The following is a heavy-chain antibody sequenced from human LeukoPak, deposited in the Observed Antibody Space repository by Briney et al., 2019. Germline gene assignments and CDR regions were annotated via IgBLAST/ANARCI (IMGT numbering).Heavy chain of an antibody. CDR1: GFTFSSYA. CDR3: VKESRVVRGVIMDAFDM. V-gene: IGHV3-64D*06. D-gene: IGHD3-10*01. Sequence: GGSLRLSCSASGFTFSSYAMHWVRQAPGKGLEYVSGISINGGSTDYADSVKGRFTISRDNSKNTLYLQMSSLRAEDTAVYYWVKESRVVRGVIMDAFDMWGQGTMVTVSS. CDR2: ISINGGST. J-gene: IGHJ3*02.